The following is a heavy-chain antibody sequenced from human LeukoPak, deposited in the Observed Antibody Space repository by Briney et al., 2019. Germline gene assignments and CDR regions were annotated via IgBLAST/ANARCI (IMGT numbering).Heavy chain of an antibody. Sequence: PSETLSLTCTVSGGSISSYYWSWIGQPPGKGLEWIGYIYYSGSTNYNPSLKRRVTISVDTSKNQFSLRLNSVTAADTAVYYCARVYGSGYDFRGAFDIWGQGTMVTVSS. CDR1: GGSISSYY. CDR2: IYYSGST. V-gene: IGHV4-59*01. J-gene: IGHJ3*02. CDR3: ARVYGSGYDFRGAFDI. D-gene: IGHD5-12*01.